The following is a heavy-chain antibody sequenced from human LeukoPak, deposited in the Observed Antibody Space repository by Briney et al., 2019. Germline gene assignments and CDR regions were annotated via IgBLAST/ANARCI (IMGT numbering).Heavy chain of an antibody. CDR1: GVSISSSGYY. Sequence: SETLSLTCTVSGVSISSSGYYWAWIRQPPGKGLEWIGTLYYSGSTYFKPALKSRVTISVDTSKNQFSLKLSSVTAADTAVYYCARDPVRGVSTLPWFDPWGQGTLVTVSS. CDR2: LYYSGST. CDR3: ARDPVRGVSTLPWFDP. J-gene: IGHJ5*02. V-gene: IGHV4-39*07. D-gene: IGHD3-10*01.